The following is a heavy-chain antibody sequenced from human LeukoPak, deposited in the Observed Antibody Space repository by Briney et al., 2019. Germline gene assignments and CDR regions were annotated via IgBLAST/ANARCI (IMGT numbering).Heavy chain of an antibody. V-gene: IGHV3-33*01. D-gene: IGHD3-10*01. CDR1: GFTFSNHG. Sequence: GGSLRLSCAASGFTFSNHGMHWVRQAPGKGLEWVAVIWYGGSNKYYADSVKGRFTISRDNSKNTLYLQMNSLRAEDTAMYYCARDRGVSYFDYWSQGTQVTVSS. CDR2: IWYGGSNK. J-gene: IGHJ4*02. CDR3: ARDRGVSYFDY.